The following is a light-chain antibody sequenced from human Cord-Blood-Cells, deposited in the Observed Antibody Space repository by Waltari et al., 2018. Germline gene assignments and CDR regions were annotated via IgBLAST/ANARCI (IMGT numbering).Light chain of an antibody. J-gene: IGKJ2*01. CDR2: WAS. CDR1: QSVLYSSNNKNY. V-gene: IGKV4-1*01. Sequence: DIVMTQSPDSLAVSLGERATINCKSSQSVLYSSNNKNYLAWYQQKPGQPPKLLIYWASTRESGVPDRFSGCGSETDFTLTISSLQAEDVAVYYCQQYYSTPDTFGQGTKLEIK. CDR3: QQYYSTPDT.